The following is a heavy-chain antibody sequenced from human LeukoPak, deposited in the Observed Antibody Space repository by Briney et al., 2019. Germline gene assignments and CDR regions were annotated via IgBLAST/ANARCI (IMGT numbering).Heavy chain of an antibody. CDR3: SRGGRGDY. CDR2: IKQDRSDK. Sequence: GGSLRLSCAASGFTFTTYWMIWVRQAPGKGLEWVANIKQDRSDKYYVDSVKGRFTISRDNAKNSLYLQMNSLRADDTAVYYCSRGGRGDYWGQGTLVTVSS. V-gene: IGHV3-7*01. D-gene: IGHD3-16*01. J-gene: IGHJ4*02. CDR1: GFTFTTYW.